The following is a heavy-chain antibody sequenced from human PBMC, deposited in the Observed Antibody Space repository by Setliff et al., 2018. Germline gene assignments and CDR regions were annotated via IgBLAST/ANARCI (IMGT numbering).Heavy chain of an antibody. V-gene: IGHV4-61*09. Sequence: PSETLSLTCNVSGVSIANTASYWSWIRQPAGKGLEWIGQIYTTVSANSVSTNYNPSLKGRAALSIDASKRQFSLKLTSVTAADTAVYYCARMSGFLYMDVWGKGTTVTVSS. CDR2: IYTTVSANSVST. D-gene: IGHD3-3*01. CDR3: ARMSGFLYMDV. CDR1: GVSIANTASY. J-gene: IGHJ6*03.